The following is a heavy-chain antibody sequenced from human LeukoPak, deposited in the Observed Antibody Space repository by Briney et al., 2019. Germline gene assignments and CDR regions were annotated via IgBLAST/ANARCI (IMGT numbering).Heavy chain of an antibody. CDR1: GFTFSNAW. CDR2: TKSKTDGGTT. D-gene: IGHD5-12*01. CDR3: TTDYGYSGYDPDY. J-gene: IGHJ4*02. Sequence: GGSLRLSCAASGFTFSNAWMSWVRQAPGKGLEWVGRTKSKTDGGTTDYAAPVKGRFTISRDGSKNTLYLQMNSLKTEDTAVYYCTTDYGYSGYDPDYWGQGTLVTVSS. V-gene: IGHV3-15*01.